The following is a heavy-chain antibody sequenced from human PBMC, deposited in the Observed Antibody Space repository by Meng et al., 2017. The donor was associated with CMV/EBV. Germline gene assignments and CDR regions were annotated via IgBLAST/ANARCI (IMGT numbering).Heavy chain of an antibody. D-gene: IGHD3-3*01. Sequence: ASVKVSCKVSGYTLTELSMHWVRQAPGKGLEWMGGFDPEDGETIYAQKFQGRVTMTEDTSTDTAYMELSSLRPEDTAVYYCATVSVGLRFLEWLFAYGMDVWGQGTTVTVSS. J-gene: IGHJ6*02. CDR2: FDPEDGET. CDR1: GYTLTELS. CDR3: ATVSVGLRFLEWLFAYGMDV. V-gene: IGHV1-24*01.